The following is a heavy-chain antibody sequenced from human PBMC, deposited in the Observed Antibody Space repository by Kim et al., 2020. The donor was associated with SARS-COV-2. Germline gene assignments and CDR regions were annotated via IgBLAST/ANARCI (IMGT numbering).Heavy chain of an antibody. J-gene: IGHJ6*02. CDR1: GGSISSYY. CDR3: ARSMRAYYYGMDV. V-gene: IGHV4-59*13. Sequence: SETLSLTCTVSGGSISSYYWSWIRQPPGKGLEWIGYIYYSGSTNYNPSLKSRVTISVDTSKNQFSLKLSSVTAADTAVYYCARSMRAYYYGMDVWGQGTTVTVSS. CDR2: IYYSGST.